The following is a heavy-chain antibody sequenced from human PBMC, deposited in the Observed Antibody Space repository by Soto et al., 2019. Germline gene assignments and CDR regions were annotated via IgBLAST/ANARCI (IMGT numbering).Heavy chain of an antibody. V-gene: IGHV3-23*01. CDR3: AKDGSRSGITMIVVVSRGFV. D-gene: IGHD3-22*01. CDR1: GFTFSSYA. J-gene: IGHJ4*02. CDR2: ISGSGGST. Sequence: PGGSLRLSCAASGFTFSSYAMSWVRQAPGKGLEWVSAISGSGGSTYYADSVKGRFTISRDNSKNTLYLQMNSLRAEDTAVYYCAKDGSRSGITMIVVVSRGFVWGQGTLVTVSS.